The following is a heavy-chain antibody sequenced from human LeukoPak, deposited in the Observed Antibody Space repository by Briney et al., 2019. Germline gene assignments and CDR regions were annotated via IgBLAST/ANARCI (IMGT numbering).Heavy chain of an antibody. CDR1: GGSISSYY. J-gene: IGHJ3*02. V-gene: IGHV4-4*07. Sequence: PSETLSLTCTVSGGSISSYYWSWIRQPAGKGLEWIGRIYTSGSTNYNPSLKSRVTMSVDTSKNQFSLKLSSVTAADTAVYYCARAKPVIEWLFTGAFDIWGQGTMVTVSS. CDR3: ARAKPVIEWLFTGAFDI. CDR2: IYTSGST. D-gene: IGHD3-3*01.